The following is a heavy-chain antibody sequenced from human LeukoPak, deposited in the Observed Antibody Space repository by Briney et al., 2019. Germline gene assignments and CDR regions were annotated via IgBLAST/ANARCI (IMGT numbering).Heavy chain of an antibody. J-gene: IGHJ4*02. Sequence: PGGSLRLSCAASGFTFSSYGMHWVRQAPGKGLEWVAVISYDGSNKYYADSVKGRFTISRDNSKNTVSLQMNSLKPEDTALYYCVKDIRRGYNFGYDQFAYWGQGTLVTVSS. CDR3: VKDIRRGYNFGYDQFAY. CDR2: ISYDGSNK. V-gene: IGHV3-30*18. CDR1: GFTFSSYG. D-gene: IGHD5-18*01.